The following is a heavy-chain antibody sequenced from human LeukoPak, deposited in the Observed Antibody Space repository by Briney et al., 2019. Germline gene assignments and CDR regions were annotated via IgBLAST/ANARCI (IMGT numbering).Heavy chain of an antibody. V-gene: IGHV3-21*01. J-gene: IGHJ4*02. CDR2: ISSSSSYI. Sequence: GGSLRLSCAASGFTFSSYAMNWARQAPGKGLEWVSSISSSSSYIYYADSVKGRFTISRDNAKNSLYLQMNSLRAEDTAVYYCARAGTIAAAGSYFDYWGQGTLVTVSS. D-gene: IGHD6-13*01. CDR1: GFTFSSYA. CDR3: ARAGTIAAAGSYFDY.